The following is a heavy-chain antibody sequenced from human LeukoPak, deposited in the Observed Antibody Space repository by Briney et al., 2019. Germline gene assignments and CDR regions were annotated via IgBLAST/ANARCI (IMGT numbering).Heavy chain of an antibody. CDR3: AREGGYYEDAFDI. CDR1: GFTFSSYW. CDR2: INSDGSST. V-gene: IGHV3-74*01. D-gene: IGHD3-22*01. J-gene: IGHJ3*02. Sequence: GGSLRLSCAASGFTFSSYWMHWVRQAPGKGLVWVSRINSDGSSTSYADSVKGRFTISRDNAKNTLYLQMNSLRAEDTAVYYCAREGGYYEDAFDIWGQGTMVTVSS.